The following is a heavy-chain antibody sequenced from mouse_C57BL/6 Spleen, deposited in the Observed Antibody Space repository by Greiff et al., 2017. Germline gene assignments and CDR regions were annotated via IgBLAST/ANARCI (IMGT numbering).Heavy chain of an antibody. D-gene: IGHD1-1*01. J-gene: IGHJ2*01. V-gene: IGHV1-64*01. CDR2: IYPNSGST. CDR1: GYTFTSYW. CDR3: ARYTTDYFDY. Sequence: VQLQQPGTELVKPGASVKLSCKASGYTFTSYWMHWVKQRPGQGLEWIGMIYPNSGSTNYNEKFKSKATLTVDKSSSTAYMQLSSLTSEDSAVYYCARYTTDYFDYWGQGTTLTVSS.